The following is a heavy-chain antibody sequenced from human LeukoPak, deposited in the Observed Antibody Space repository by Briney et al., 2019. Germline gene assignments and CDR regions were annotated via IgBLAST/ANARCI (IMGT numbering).Heavy chain of an antibody. CDR1: GFTFSSYS. CDR2: ISSSSSTI. D-gene: IGHD5-24*01. Sequence: GGSLRLSCAASGFTFSSYSMNWVRQAPGKGLEWVSYISSSSSTIYYADSVKGRFTISRDNAKNSLYLQMNSLRAEDTAVYYCARDGGGRWLQLGGVFDYWGQGTLVTVSS. V-gene: IGHV3-48*01. J-gene: IGHJ4*02. CDR3: ARDGGGRWLQLGGVFDY.